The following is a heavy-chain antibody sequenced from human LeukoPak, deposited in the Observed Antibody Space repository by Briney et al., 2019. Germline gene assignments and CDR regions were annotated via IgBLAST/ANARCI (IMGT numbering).Heavy chain of an antibody. CDR3: AKTGSSWFGMFDY. V-gene: IGHV3-23*01. CDR1: GFTFSSYA. Sequence: GGSLRLSCAASGFTFSSYAMSWVRQAPGKGVEWVSAISGSGGSTYYADSVKGRFTISRDNSKNTLYLQMNSLRAEDTAVYYCAKTGSSWFGMFDYWGQGTLVTVSS. J-gene: IGHJ4*02. CDR2: ISGSGGST. D-gene: IGHD6-13*01.